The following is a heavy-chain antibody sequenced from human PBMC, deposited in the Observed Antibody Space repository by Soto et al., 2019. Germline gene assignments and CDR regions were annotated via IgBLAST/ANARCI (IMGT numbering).Heavy chain of an antibody. CDR3: ARVRNTYYDFWSGYPDAFDI. J-gene: IGHJ3*02. CDR1: GFTFSSYS. Sequence: GGSLRLSCAASGFTFSSYSMNWVRQAPGKGLEWVSYISSSSSTIYYADSVKYRFTISRDNAKNSLYLQMNSLRDEDTAVYYCARVRNTYYDFWSGYPDAFDIWGQGTMVTVSS. V-gene: IGHV3-48*02. D-gene: IGHD3-3*01. CDR2: ISSSSSTI.